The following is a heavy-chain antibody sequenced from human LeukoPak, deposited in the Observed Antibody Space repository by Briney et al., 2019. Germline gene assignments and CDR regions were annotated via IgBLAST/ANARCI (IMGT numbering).Heavy chain of an antibody. CDR1: GFTLSSYS. J-gene: IGHJ5*02. D-gene: IGHD5-24*01. V-gene: IGHV3-21*01. CDR2: ISSSSSYI. CDR3: ARDLRDLNCCAP. Sequence: PGGSLRLSCAASGFTLSSYSMTWVRQAPGKGLEWVSSISSSSSYIYYADSVKGRFTISRDNAKNSLYLQMNSLRAEDTAVYYCARDLRDLNCCAPCGHGKLVTVSS.